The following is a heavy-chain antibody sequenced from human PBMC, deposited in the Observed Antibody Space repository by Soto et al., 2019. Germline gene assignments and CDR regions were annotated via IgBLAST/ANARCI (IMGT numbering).Heavy chain of an antibody. CDR2: ISYDGSNK. CDR1: GFTFSSYG. Sequence: GGSLRLSCAASGFTFSSYGMHWVRQAPGKGLEWVAVISYDGSNKYYADSVKGRFTISRDNSKNTLYLQMNSLRAEDTAVYYCAKSAEVWFGELLTGPETDLDYWGQGTLVTVSS. CDR3: AKSAEVWFGELLTGPETDLDY. J-gene: IGHJ4*02. V-gene: IGHV3-30*18. D-gene: IGHD3-10*01.